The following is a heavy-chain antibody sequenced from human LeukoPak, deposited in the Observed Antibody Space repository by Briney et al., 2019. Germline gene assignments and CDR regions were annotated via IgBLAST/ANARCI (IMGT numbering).Heavy chain of an antibody. V-gene: IGHV4-34*01. CDR1: GGSFSGYH. D-gene: IGHD2-15*01. J-gene: IGHJ3*02. Sequence: LGTPSLPCAVSGGSFSGYHWSRVRQPPGKGLGWVGGINHSGSTSYNPSLKSRVTISVDTSKNQFSLKLSSVTAADTAVYYCARGSGSGGSRRAFDIWGQGTMVTVSS. CDR2: INHSGST. CDR3: ARGSGSGGSRRAFDI.